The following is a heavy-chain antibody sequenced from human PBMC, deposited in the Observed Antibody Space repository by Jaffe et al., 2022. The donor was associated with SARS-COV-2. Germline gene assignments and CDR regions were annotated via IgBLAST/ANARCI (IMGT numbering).Heavy chain of an antibody. D-gene: IGHD2-15*01. CDR2: ISYDGSNK. J-gene: IGHJ6*02. V-gene: IGHV3-30*18. CDR1: GFTFSSYG. CDR3: AKDQVVAATPSYYYGMDV. Sequence: QVQLVESGGGVVQPGRSLRLSCAASGFTFSSYGMHWVRQAPGKGLEWVAVISYDGSNKYYADSVKGRFTISRDNSKNTLYLQMNSLRAEDTAVYYCAKDQVVAATPSYYYGMDVWGQGTTVTVSS.